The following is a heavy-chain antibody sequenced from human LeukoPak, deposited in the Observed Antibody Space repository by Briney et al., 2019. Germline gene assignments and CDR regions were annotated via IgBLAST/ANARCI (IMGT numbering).Heavy chain of an antibody. CDR1: GLTFSSYW. Sequence: HPGGSLRLSCAASGLTFSSYWMSWVRQAPGKGLEWVANIKQDGSEKYYVDSVKGRFTISRDNAKNSLYLQMNSLRAEDTAVYYCARDRSHYYGSGTSDYWGQGTLVTVSS. CDR2: IKQDGSEK. D-gene: IGHD3-10*01. CDR3: ARDRSHYYGSGTSDY. V-gene: IGHV3-7*01. J-gene: IGHJ4*02.